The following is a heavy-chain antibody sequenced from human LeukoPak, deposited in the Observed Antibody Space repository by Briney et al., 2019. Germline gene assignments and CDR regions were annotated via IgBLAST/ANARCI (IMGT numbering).Heavy chain of an antibody. Sequence: GESLKTSCKGSGYRFTSYWIGWVRQMPGKGLEWMGVIYPVDSDTRYSPSFQGQVTISADKSISTAYLQWSSLKASDTAMYFCARHGYGSGSYYRSRTEENWFDPWGQGTLVTVSS. CDR3: ARHGYGSGSYYRSRTEENWFDP. CDR1: GYRFTSYW. J-gene: IGHJ5*02. D-gene: IGHD3-10*01. CDR2: IYPVDSDT. V-gene: IGHV5-51*01.